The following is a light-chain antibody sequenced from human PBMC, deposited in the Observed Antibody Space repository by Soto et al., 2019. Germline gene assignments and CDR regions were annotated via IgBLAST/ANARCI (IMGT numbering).Light chain of an antibody. CDR2: GAS. CDR1: QSVRNN. J-gene: IGKJ1*01. V-gene: IGKV3-15*01. Sequence: EIVMTQSPATLSVSPGERATLSCRASQSVRNNLARYQQKPGQAPRLLICGASTRATGIPARFSGSGSGTEFTLTISSLQSEDFALYYCQHYNNWPPAWTFGQGTKVDIK. CDR3: QHYNNWPPAWT.